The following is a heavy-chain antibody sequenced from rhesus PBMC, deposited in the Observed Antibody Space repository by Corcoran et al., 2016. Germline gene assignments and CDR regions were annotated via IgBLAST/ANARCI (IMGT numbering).Heavy chain of an antibody. Sequence: QVQLPESGPGLVKPSETLSLTCAVSGGSFSSYWWSWLRQPPGKGMEWLWEIRGNSGSTNYNPSLKSRVTSSKDASKNQFSLRLSSVTAADTAVYYCATSMRGGSWGQGLLVTVSS. D-gene: IGHD5-42*01. J-gene: IGHJ4*01. V-gene: IGHV4-80*01. CDR2: IRGNSGST. CDR3: ATSMRGGS. CDR1: GGSFSSYW.